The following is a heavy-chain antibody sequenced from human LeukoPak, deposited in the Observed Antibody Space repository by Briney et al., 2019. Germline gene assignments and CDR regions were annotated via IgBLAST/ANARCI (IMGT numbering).Heavy chain of an antibody. CDR3: ARDPLYYYDSSGYYGHGAFDI. CDR1: GYTFTSYG. J-gene: IGHJ3*02. D-gene: IGHD3-22*01. V-gene: IGHV1-18*01. Sequence: ASVKVSCKASGYTFTSYGISWVRQAPGQGLEWMGWISAYNGNTNYAQKLQGRVTMTTDTSTSTAYMELRSLRSDDTAVYYCARDPLYYYDSSGYYGHGAFDIWGQGTVVTVSS. CDR2: ISAYNGNT.